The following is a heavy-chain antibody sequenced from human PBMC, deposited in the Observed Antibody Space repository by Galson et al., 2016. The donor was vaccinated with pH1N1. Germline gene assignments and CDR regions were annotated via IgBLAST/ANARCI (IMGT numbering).Heavy chain of an antibody. CDR3: VGGVGIAAAA. CDR2: ITGSGSTI. CDR1: GFTFSDYY. J-gene: IGHJ5*02. V-gene: IGHV3-11*04. Sequence: SLRLSCAASGFTFSDYYMSWIRQAPGKGLEWVSYITGSGSTIYYADSVKGRFTISRDNTKNSLYLQMNSLRAEDTAVYYCVGGVGIAAAAWGQGTLVTVSS. D-gene: IGHD6-13*01.